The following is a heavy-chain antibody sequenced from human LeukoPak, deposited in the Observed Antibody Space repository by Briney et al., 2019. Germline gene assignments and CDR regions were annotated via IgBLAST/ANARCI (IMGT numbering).Heavy chain of an antibody. Sequence: PGGSLRLSCEASGFSFRTYTMSWVRLAPGKGLEWVSSISGSGDNAFYADSVKGRFALSRDNSKNTLLLQMNSLRADDAAIYFCAKSDCSGPTCYSGLDSWGQGTLVTVPS. CDR2: ISGSGDNA. D-gene: IGHD2-15*01. V-gene: IGHV3-23*01. CDR3: AKSDCSGPTCYSGLDS. CDR1: GFSFRTYT. J-gene: IGHJ4*02.